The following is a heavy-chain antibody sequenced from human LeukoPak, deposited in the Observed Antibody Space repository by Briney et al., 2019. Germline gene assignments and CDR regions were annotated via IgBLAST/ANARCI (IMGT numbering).Heavy chain of an antibody. CDR3: ATDVGAPDALNF. V-gene: IGHV3-74*01. CDR1: GFTFSSYW. J-gene: IGHJ3*01. CDR2: IDSDGSTT. Sequence: GGSLRLSCAASGFTFSSYWMHWVRQAPGKGLVWVSRIDSDGSTTKYADSVKGRFTISRDNAKNTLYLQMNGLRAEDTAVYYCATDVGAPDALNFWGQGTMVTVSS.